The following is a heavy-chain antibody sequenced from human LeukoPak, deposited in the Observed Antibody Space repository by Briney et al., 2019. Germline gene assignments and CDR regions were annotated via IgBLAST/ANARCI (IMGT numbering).Heavy chain of an antibody. V-gene: IGHV3-21*01. Sequence: GGSLRLSCAASGFTFSSYSMNWVRQAPGNGLEWVSSISSSSSYIYYADSVKGRFTISRDNAKNSLYLQMNSLRAEDTAVYYCARGTQNRYCSGGSCYSAGYWGQGTLVTVSS. J-gene: IGHJ4*02. CDR2: ISSSSSYI. CDR1: GFTFSSYS. CDR3: ARGTQNRYCSGGSCYSAGY. D-gene: IGHD2-15*01.